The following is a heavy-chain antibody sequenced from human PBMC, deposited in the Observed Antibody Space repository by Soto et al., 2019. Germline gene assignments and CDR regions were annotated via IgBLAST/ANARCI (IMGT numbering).Heavy chain of an antibody. J-gene: IGHJ4*02. CDR3: ARDVSGYSGSYYIDYFNY. D-gene: IGHD1-26*01. CDR1: GNTFPNYA. V-gene: IGHV1-3*01. CDR2: IDGGNGNT. Sequence: QVQLVQSGAELKKPGASVRVSCKSSGNTFPNYAIHWVRQAPGQRPEWMGWIDGGNGNTYYSENFQGIVMFTRDTSASTVYMELSSLRPADTAIYYWARDVSGYSGSYYIDYFNYWGQEALLTVSS.